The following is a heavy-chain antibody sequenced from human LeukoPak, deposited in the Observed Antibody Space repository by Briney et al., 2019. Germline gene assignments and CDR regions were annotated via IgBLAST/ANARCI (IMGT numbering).Heavy chain of an antibody. CDR3: ASMINSGEQVADWFDP. J-gene: IGHJ5*02. CDR2: ISSTSSTI. CDR1: GFTFSSYS. D-gene: IGHD1/OR15-1a*01. V-gene: IGHV3-48*01. Sequence: GGSLRLSCAASGFTFSSYSMNWVRQAPGKGLEWVSYISSTSSTIYHADSVKGRFTVSRDNAKNSLYLHMNSLRAEDTAVYYCASMINSGEQVADWFDPWGQGTLVTVSS.